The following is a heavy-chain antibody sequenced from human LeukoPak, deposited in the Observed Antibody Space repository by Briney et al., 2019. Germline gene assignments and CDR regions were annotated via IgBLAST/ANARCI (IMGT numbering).Heavy chain of an antibody. J-gene: IGHJ6*03. CDR1: GGSISSGDYY. CDR2: IYYSGST. D-gene: IGHD6-13*01. CDR3: ARDLVAAAVRVYYYMDV. Sequence: SQTLSLTCTVSGGSISSGDYYWSWIRQPPGKGLEWIGYIYYSGSTYYNPSLKSRVTMSVDTSKNQFSLKLSSVTAADTAVYYCARDLVAAAVRVYYYMDVWGKGTTVTVSS. V-gene: IGHV4-30-4*08.